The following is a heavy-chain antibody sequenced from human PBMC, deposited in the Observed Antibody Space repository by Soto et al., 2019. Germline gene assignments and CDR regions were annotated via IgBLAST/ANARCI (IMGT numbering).Heavy chain of an antibody. CDR3: ARGPMDGYSYGYEPDWFDP. D-gene: IGHD5-18*01. CDR1: GYTFTSYD. V-gene: IGHV1-8*01. J-gene: IGHJ5*02. CDR2: MNPNSGNT. Sequence: QVQLVQSGAEVKKPGASVKVSCKASGYTFTSYDINWVRQATGQGLEWMGWMNPNSGNTGYAQKFQGRVTMTRNTCISTAYMELSSLRSEDTAVYYCARGPMDGYSYGYEPDWFDPWGQGTLVTVSS.